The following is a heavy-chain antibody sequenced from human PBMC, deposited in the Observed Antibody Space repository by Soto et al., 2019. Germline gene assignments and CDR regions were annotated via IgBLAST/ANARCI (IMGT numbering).Heavy chain of an antibody. Sequence: QVQLVQSGAEVKKPGSSVKVSCRASGGTFSNYAISWVRQAPGQGLEWMGGIVPAFGTPNYAQNLQGRITITADASTTTVYMELSSLRSEDTAVYYCARGATIFGVAAYSYYEMEVWGQGTTVTVSS. CDR1: GGTFSNYA. D-gene: IGHD3-3*01. V-gene: IGHV1-69*01. J-gene: IGHJ6*02. CDR3: ARGATIFGVAAYSYYEMEV. CDR2: IVPAFGTP.